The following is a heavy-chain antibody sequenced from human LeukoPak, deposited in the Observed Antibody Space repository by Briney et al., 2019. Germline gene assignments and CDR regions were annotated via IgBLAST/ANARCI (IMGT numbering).Heavy chain of an antibody. CDR3: ATVDCSSTSCSPGAFDI. D-gene: IGHD2-2*01. V-gene: IGHV1-69-2*01. CDR1: GYTFTDYY. Sequence: GASVKDSCKASGYTFTDYYMHWVQQAPGKGLEWMGRVDPEDGETIYAEKFQGRVTITADTSTDTAYMELSSLRSEDTAVYYCATVDCSSTSCSPGAFDIWGQGTMVTVSS. CDR2: VDPEDGET. J-gene: IGHJ3*02.